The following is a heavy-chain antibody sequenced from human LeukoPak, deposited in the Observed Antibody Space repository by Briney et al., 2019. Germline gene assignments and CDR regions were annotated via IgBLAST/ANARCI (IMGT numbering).Heavy chain of an antibody. CDR3: AREGRITMVLDP. Sequence: ASVKVSCKASVYTFTSYYMHWVRQAPGQGLEWMGIINPSGGSTSYAQKFQGRVTMTRDTSTSTVYMELSSLRSEDTAVYYCAREGRITMVLDPWGQGTLVTVSS. J-gene: IGHJ5*02. CDR2: INPSGGST. D-gene: IGHD3-10*01. CDR1: VYTFTSYY. V-gene: IGHV1-46*01.